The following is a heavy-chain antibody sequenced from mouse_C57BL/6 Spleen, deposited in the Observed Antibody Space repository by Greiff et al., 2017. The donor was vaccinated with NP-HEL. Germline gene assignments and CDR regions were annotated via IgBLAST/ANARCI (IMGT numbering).Heavy chain of an antibody. CDR1: GYTFTSYW. D-gene: IGHD3-2*02. Sequence: QVQLQQPGAELVRPGSSVKLSCKASGYTFTSYWMDWVKQRPGQGLEWIGNIYPSDSETHYNQKFKDKATLTVDKSSSTAYMQLSSLTSEDSAVYYCARGLRLRYYYAMDYWGQGTSVTVSS. J-gene: IGHJ4*01. CDR3: ARGLRLRYYYAMDY. CDR2: IYPSDSET. V-gene: IGHV1-61*01.